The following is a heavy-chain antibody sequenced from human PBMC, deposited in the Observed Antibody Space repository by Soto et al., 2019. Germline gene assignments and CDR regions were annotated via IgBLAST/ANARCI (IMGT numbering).Heavy chain of an antibody. Sequence: QVQLQESGPGLVKPSQTLSLTCTVSGGSISSGDYYWSWIRQPPGKGLEWIGYIYYSGSTYYNPSLKSRVTISVDTSKNQFSLKLSSVTAADTAVYYCARGFTIFGVVNYYYYYGMDVWGQGTTATVSS. V-gene: IGHV4-30-4*01. CDR2: IYYSGST. J-gene: IGHJ6*02. D-gene: IGHD3-3*01. CDR3: ARGFTIFGVVNYYYYYGMDV. CDR1: GGSISSGDYY.